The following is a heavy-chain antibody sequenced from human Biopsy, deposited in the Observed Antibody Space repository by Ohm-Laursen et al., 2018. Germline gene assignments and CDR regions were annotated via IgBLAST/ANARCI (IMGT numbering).Heavy chain of an antibody. Sequence: SETLSLTCTVSGGSISSYYWSWIRQPPGKGLEWIGYVSYTGSTDYNPSLQSRVTISVDTSKNHFSLRLRSVTPADTAIYYCARDRGYYSDRTVPGYFDLWGRGTLVTVSS. CDR1: GGSISSYY. CDR3: ARDRGYYSDRTVPGYFDL. D-gene: IGHD3-22*01. CDR2: VSYTGST. V-gene: IGHV4-59*01. J-gene: IGHJ2*01.